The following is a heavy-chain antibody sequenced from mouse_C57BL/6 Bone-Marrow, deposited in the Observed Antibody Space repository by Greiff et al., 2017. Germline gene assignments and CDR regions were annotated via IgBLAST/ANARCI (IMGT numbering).Heavy chain of an antibody. V-gene: IGHV5-4*01. CDR3: ARASIVTTAHYYAMDY. J-gene: IGHJ4*01. D-gene: IGHD2-5*01. CDR1: GFTFSSYA. CDR2: ISDGGSYT. Sequence: DVQLVESGGGLVKPGGSLKLSCAASGFTFSSYAMSWVRQTPEKRLEWVATISDGGSYTYYPDNVKGRFTISRDNAKNNLYLQMSHLKSEDTAMYYCARASIVTTAHYYAMDYWGQGTSVTVSS.